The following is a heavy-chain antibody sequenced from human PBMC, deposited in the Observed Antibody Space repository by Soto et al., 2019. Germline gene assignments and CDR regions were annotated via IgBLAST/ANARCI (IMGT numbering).Heavy chain of an antibody. CDR2: IYYSGST. D-gene: IGHD5-12*01. CDR3: AIAGIVATIIPNYYYYYGMDV. CDR1: GGSISSGDYY. J-gene: IGHJ6*02. Sequence: SETLSLTCTVSGGSISSGDYYWSWIRQPPGKGLEWIGYIYYSGSTYYNPSLKSRVTISVDTSKNQFSLKLSSVTAADTAVYYCAIAGIVATIIPNYYYYYGMDVWGQGTTVTVSS. V-gene: IGHV4-30-4*01.